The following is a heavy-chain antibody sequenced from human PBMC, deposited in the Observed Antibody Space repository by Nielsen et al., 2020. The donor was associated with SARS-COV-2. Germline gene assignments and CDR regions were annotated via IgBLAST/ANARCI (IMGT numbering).Heavy chain of an antibody. V-gene: IGHV3-48*01. Sequence: GESLKISCAASGFTFSSYSMNWVRQAPGKGLEWVSYISSSSSTIYYADSVKGRFTISRDNAKNSLYLQMNSLRAEDTAVYYCARGFDMRGIVGATHSYYYYYGMDVWGQGTTVTVSS. J-gene: IGHJ6*02. CDR1: GFTFSSYS. CDR3: ARGFDMRGIVGATHSYYYYYGMDV. CDR2: ISSSSSTI. D-gene: IGHD1-26*01.